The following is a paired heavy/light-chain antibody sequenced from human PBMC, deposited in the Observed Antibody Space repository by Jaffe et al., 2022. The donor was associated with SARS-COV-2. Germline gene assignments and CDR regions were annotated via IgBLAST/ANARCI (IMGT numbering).Heavy chain of an antibody. J-gene: IGHJ6*02. D-gene: IGHD1-1*01. CDR3: ARDLFKQLERGGMDV. V-gene: IGHV4-4*07. CDR1: GGSISSYY. Sequence: QVQLQESGPGLVKPSETLSLTCTVSGGSISSYYWSWIRQPAGKGLEWIGRIYTSGSTNYNPSLKSRVTMSVDTSKNQFSLKLSSVTAADTAVYYCARDLFKQLERGGMDVWGQGTTVTVSS. CDR2: IYTSGST.
Light chain of an antibody. V-gene: IGKV3-15*01. Sequence: EIVMTQSPATLSVSPGERATLSCRASQSVSSNLAWYQQKPGQAPRLLIYGASTRATGIPARFSGSGSGTEFTLTISSLQSEDFAVYYCQQYNNWPPPFTFGPGTKVDIK. CDR3: QQYNNWPPPFT. CDR2: GAS. J-gene: IGKJ3*01. CDR1: QSVSSN.